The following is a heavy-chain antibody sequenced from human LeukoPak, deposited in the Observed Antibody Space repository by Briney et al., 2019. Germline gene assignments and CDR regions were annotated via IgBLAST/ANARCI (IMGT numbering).Heavy chain of an antibody. CDR2: ISGSGGST. J-gene: IGHJ6*02. CDR3: AKVSAAAPYYYGMDV. D-gene: IGHD6-13*01. Sequence: GESLRLSCVVSGFTFSSYAMSWVRQAPGKGLEWVSAISGSGGSTYYADSVKGRFTISRDNSKNTLYLQMNSLRAEDTAVYYCAKVSAAAPYYYGMDVWGQGTTVTVSS. CDR1: GFTFSSYA. V-gene: IGHV3-23*01.